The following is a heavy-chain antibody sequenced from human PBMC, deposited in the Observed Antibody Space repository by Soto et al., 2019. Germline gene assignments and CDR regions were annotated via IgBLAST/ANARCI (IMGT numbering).Heavy chain of an antibody. CDR3: ASQTLYSNYYDVMDF. Sequence: GESLKISWKGSGYSVTSYWIGWVRQMPGKGLEWMGIIYPGDSDTRYSPSFQGQDTISADKSISTAYLQWSSLKASDTAMYYCASQTLYSNYYDVMDFPGQGTSVTASS. D-gene: IGHD3-16*01. CDR2: IYPGDSDT. J-gene: IGHJ6*02. V-gene: IGHV5-51*01. CDR1: GYSVTSYW.